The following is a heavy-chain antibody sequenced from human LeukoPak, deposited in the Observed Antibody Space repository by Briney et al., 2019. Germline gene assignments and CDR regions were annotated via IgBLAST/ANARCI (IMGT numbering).Heavy chain of an antibody. J-gene: IGHJ6*03. Sequence: GVSVKVSCKASGYTFTSYDINWVRQATGQGLEWMGWMNPNSGNTGYAQKFQGRVTMTRNTSISTAYMELSSLRSEDTAVYYCARAIWSGLYYYYYYMDVWGKGTTVTVSS. V-gene: IGHV1-8*01. D-gene: IGHD3-3*01. CDR1: GYTFTSYD. CDR3: ARAIWSGLYYYYYYMDV. CDR2: MNPNSGNT.